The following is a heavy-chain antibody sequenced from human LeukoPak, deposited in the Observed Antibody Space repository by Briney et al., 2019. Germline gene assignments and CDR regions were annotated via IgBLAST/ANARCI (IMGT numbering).Heavy chain of an antibody. V-gene: IGHV3-23*01. J-gene: IGHJ4*02. D-gene: IGHD4-23*01. CDR2: ISTTGGST. CDR3: AKDWTTVVAPKGYYFAS. CDR1: GFSFNNYA. Sequence: PGGSLRLSCAASGFSFNNYAMSWVRQAPGKGLEGVSAISTTGGSTYYAGPLKSRFTVSRDKSKNTRSLQMDSLRAEDPALYCCAKDWTTVVAPKGYYFASCGQRTLVTVSS.